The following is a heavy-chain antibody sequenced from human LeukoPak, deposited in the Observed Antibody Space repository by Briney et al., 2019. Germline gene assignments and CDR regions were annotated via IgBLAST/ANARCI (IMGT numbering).Heavy chain of an antibody. CDR1: GDSISTTNYY. CDR3: ARVRRSLNWFDS. D-gene: IGHD3-3*01. J-gene: IGHJ5*01. Sequence: SETLSLTCAVSGDSISTTNYYWGWIRQPPGKGLEWIGIIYYSGITHYNPSLKSRVTILVDTSKNQFSLKLSSVTDADTAVYYCARVRRSLNWFDSWGQGTLITVSS. CDR2: IYYSGIT. V-gene: IGHV4-39*01.